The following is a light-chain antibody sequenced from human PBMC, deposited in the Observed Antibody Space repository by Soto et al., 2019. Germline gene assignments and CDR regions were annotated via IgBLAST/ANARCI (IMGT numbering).Light chain of an antibody. V-gene: IGKV1-39*01. J-gene: IGKJ4*01. CDR2: AAS. Sequence: DIQMTQSPSSLSASVGDRVTITCRASQSISSYLNWYQQRPGKAPNLLIFAASSLQSGVPLRFSGSGSGTDFTRTISSLQPEDFATYFCQQSYNSPPLTFGGGTKVEIK. CDR3: QQSYNSPPLT. CDR1: QSISSY.